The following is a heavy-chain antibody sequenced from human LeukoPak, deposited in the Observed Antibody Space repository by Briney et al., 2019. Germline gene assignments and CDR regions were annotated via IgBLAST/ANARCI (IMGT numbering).Heavy chain of an antibody. V-gene: IGHV4-59*01. CDR1: GGPISSYY. D-gene: IGHD4-17*01. CDR2: IYYSGST. J-gene: IGHJ2*01. CDR3: ARDTDGDYGYGYFDL. Sequence: SETLSLTCSVSGGPISSYYWSWIRQPPGKGLEWIGYIYYSGSTNYNPSLKSRVTISVDTSKNQFSLKLSSVTAADTAVYYCARDTDGDYGYGYFDLWGRGTLVTVSS.